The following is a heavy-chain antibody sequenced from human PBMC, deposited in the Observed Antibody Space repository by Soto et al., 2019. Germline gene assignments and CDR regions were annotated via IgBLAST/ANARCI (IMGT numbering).Heavy chain of an antibody. V-gene: IGHV3-53*01. CDR1: GFTVTTNY. CDR2: TFSGGST. CDR3: AKKSPSSIQGWAFAMDV. Sequence: RLSCLASGFTVTTNYMIWVRQPPGKGLEWVSTTFSGGSTNYADSVRGRFSISRDNSKNTVYLQMNNLRVEDTAVYYCAKKSPSSIQGWAFAMDVWGQGTTVTVSS. D-gene: IGHD1-26*01. J-gene: IGHJ6*02.